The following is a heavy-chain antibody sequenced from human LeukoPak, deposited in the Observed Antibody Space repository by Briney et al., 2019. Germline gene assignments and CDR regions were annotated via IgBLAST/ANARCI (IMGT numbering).Heavy chain of an antibody. CDR1: GFTFSSYA. J-gene: IGHJ4*02. D-gene: IGHD6-13*01. V-gene: IGHV3-23*01. CDR2: ISGSGGST. CDR3: AKDSRDSSNYFDY. Sequence: PGRSLRLSCAASGFTFSSYAMSWVRQAPGKGLEWVSAISGSGGSTYYADSVKGRFTISRDNSKNTLYLQMNSLRAEDTAVYYCAKDSRDSSNYFDYWGQGTLVTVSS.